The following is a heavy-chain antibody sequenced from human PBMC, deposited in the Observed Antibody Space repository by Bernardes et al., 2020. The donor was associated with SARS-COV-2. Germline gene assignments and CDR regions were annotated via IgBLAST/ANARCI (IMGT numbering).Heavy chain of an antibody. D-gene: IGHD2-15*01. Sequence: GALRPPFSGPGFPFSQYWMHLVPQGPGEGLVWVSRFHPYWVRTDFADSVKGRFTISRDNARNTAYLEMNSLNPEDTAMYYCARGACNSGGCHSTIDSWGQGTQVTVSS. CDR2: FHPYWVRT. V-gene: IGHV3-74*01. CDR3: ARGACNSGGCHSTIDS. CDR1: GFPFSQYW. J-gene: IGHJ4*02.